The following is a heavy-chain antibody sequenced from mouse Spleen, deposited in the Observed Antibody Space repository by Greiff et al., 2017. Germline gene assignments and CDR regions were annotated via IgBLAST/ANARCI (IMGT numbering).Heavy chain of an antibody. Sequence: QVQLQQPGTELVKPGASVKLSCKASGYTFTSYWMHWVKQRPGQGLEWIGNINPSNGGTNYNEKFKSKATLTVDKSSSTAYMQHSSLTSEDSAVYYCARGDRYEGYAMDYWGQGTSVTVSS. V-gene: IGHV1-53*01. CDR1: GYTFTSYW. D-gene: IGHD2-14*01. CDR3: ARGDRYEGYAMDY. CDR2: INPSNGGT. J-gene: IGHJ4*01.